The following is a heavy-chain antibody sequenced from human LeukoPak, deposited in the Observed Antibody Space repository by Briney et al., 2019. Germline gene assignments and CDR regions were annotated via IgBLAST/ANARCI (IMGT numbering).Heavy chain of an antibody. CDR2: INPSGGST. CDR1: GYTFTSYY. CDR3: ARAGDYSNYYYYMDV. D-gene: IGHD4-11*01. Sequence: GASVKVSCKASGYTFTSYYMHWVRQAPGQGLEWMGIINPSGGSTSYAQKFQGRVTITADESTSTAYMELSSLRSEDTAVYYCARAGDYSNYYYYMDVWGKGTTVTISS. J-gene: IGHJ6*03. V-gene: IGHV1-46*01.